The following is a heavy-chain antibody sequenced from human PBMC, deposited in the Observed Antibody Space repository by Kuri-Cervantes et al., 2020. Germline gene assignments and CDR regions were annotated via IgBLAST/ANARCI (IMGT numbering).Heavy chain of an antibody. CDR1: GFSLSTYW. Sequence: GGSLRLSCAASGFSLSTYWMNWVRQAPGKGLEWVAVISYDGSNKYYADSVKGRFTISRDNSKNTLYLQMNSLRAEDTAVYYCASLATVTDFWGQGTLVTVSS. D-gene: IGHD4-17*01. J-gene: IGHJ4*02. CDR2: ISYDGSNK. CDR3: ASLATVTDF. V-gene: IGHV3-30-3*01.